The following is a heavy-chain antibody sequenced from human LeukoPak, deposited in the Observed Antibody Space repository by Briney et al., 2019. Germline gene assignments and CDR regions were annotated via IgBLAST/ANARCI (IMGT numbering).Heavy chain of an antibody. D-gene: IGHD6-13*01. CDR2: ISYDGSNK. CDR3: AKGTYSSSWYIFDAFDI. V-gene: IGHV3-30*18. Sequence: PGGSLRLSCAASGFTFSSYGMHWVRQAPGKGLEWVAVISYDGSNKYYADSVKGRFTISRDNSKNTLYLQMNSLRAEDTAVYYCAKGTYSSSWYIFDAFDIWGQGTMVTVSS. J-gene: IGHJ3*02. CDR1: GFTFSSYG.